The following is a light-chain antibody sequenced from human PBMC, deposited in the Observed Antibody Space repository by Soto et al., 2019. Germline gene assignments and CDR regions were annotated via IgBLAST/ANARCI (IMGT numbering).Light chain of an antibody. V-gene: IGKV3-20*01. CDR1: QSVSSSY. CDR2: GAS. J-gene: IGKJ1*01. CDR3: QQFGNSRQT. Sequence: EIVLTQSACTLSWSPGERATLSWRASQSVSSSYLAWYQQNNGQAPRLVIYGASSRATGIPDRISGSGYGTDFTLTISRLETEDFAVYYCQQFGNSRQTFGQGTKVDIK.